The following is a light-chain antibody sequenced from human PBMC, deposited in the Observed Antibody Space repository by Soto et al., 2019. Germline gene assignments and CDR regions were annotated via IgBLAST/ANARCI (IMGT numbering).Light chain of an antibody. J-gene: IGLJ1*01. CDR1: SSNIGAGYD. CDR3: QSYDSSLSGDV. Sequence: QSVLTQPPSVSGAQGQRVTISCTGSSSNIGAGYDVHWYQQLPGTAPKLLIYGNSNRPTGVPDRFSGSKSCTSASLAITGLQAEDEADYYCQSYDSSLSGDVFGTGTKLTVL. CDR2: GNS. V-gene: IGLV1-40*01.